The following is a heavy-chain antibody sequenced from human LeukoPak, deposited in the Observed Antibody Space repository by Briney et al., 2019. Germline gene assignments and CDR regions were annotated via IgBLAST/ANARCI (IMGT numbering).Heavy chain of an antibody. D-gene: IGHD3-10*01. CDR2: IKSKSDGGTT. CDR1: GFTFSSYS. V-gene: IGHV3-15*05. Sequence: GGSLRLSCAVSGFTFSSYSMSWVRQAPGKGLEWVGRIKSKSDGGTTDYAAPVKGRFTISRDDSKNTLFLQVNSLKIEDTAVYYCTTVTLRPVGLWGQGTLVTVSS. J-gene: IGHJ4*02. CDR3: TTVTLRPVGL.